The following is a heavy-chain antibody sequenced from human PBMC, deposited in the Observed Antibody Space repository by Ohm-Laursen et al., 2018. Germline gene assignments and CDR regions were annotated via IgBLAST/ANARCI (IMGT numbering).Heavy chain of an antibody. D-gene: IGHD1-7*01. Sequence: SLRLSCAASGFTFKSYGMHWVRQPPSKGLEWLTIISYDGSNTNYADSVKGRFTISRDNPKNTLYLQMNSLGAEDTAVYYCAKDFRTGINWNYGGHFGYWGQGTLVTVSS. CDR3: AKDFRTGINWNYGGHFGY. CDR2: ISYDGSNT. J-gene: IGHJ4*02. CDR1: GFTFKSYG. V-gene: IGHV3-30*18.